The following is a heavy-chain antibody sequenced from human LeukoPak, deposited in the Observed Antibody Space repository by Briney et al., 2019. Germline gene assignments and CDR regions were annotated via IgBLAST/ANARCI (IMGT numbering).Heavy chain of an antibody. V-gene: IGHV4-61*02. D-gene: IGHD6-13*01. Sequence: KSSQTLSLTCTVSGGSISSGSYYWSWIRQPAGKGLEWIGRIYTSGSTNYNPSLKSRVTISVDTSKNQFSLKLSSVTAADTAVYYCARDYEPGIAIHWGQGTLVTVSS. CDR2: IYTSGST. CDR3: ARDYEPGIAIH. CDR1: GGSISSGSYY. J-gene: IGHJ1*01.